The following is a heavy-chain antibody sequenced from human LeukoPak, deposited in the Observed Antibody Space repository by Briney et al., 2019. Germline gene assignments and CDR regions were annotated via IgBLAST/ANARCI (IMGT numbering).Heavy chain of an antibody. CDR3: ARDWNRIAAAGDFDY. Sequence: GGSLRLSCAASGFTFSSYGMPWVRQAPGKGLEWVAVIWYDGSNKYYADSVKGRFTISRDNSKNTLYLQMNSLRAEDTAVYYCARDWNRIAAAGDFDYWGQGTLVTVSS. J-gene: IGHJ4*02. D-gene: IGHD6-13*01. CDR1: GFTFSSYG. V-gene: IGHV3-33*01. CDR2: IWYDGSNK.